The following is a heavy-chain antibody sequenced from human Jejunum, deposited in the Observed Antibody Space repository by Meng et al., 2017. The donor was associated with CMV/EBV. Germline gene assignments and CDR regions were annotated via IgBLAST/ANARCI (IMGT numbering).Heavy chain of an antibody. CDR2: MNPNNGNT. Sequence: NWVRQAPGQGLEWMGWMNPNNGNTGYAQKFQGRFTMAWNTSISTAYMELSSLRSEDTAIYYCASHQQFCSGGSCYSLGYYYGMDVWGQGTTVTVSS. J-gene: IGHJ6*02. CDR3: ASHQQFCSGGSCYSLGYYYGMDV. D-gene: IGHD2-15*01. V-gene: IGHV1-8*01.